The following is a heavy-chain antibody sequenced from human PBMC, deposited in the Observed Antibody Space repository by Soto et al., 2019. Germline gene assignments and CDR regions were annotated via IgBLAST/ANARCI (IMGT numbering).Heavy chain of an antibody. CDR1: GFTFSSFE. Sequence: GGSLRLSCVGSGFTFSSFEMNWVRQTPGKGLEWLSYIGRSGETIYYADSVKGRFTISRDNAKSSLFLQMNGLRDEDTGIYYCARDSRGGAARRPTFYYWGRGTLVTVTA. V-gene: IGHV3-48*03. CDR3: ARDSRGGAARRPTFYY. J-gene: IGHJ4*02. D-gene: IGHD6-6*01. CDR2: IGRSGETI.